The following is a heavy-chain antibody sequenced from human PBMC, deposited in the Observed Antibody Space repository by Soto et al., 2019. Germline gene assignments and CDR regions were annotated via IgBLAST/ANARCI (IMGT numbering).Heavy chain of an antibody. V-gene: IGHV3-15*01. CDR2: IKSKTDGGTT. J-gene: IGHJ6*02. CDR3: TTDSSGWYLPGSYYYYGMDV. CDR1: GFTFSNAW. D-gene: IGHD6-19*01. Sequence: PGGSLRLSCAASGFTFSNAWMSWVRQAPGKGLEWVGRIKSKTDGGTTDYAAPVKGRFTISRDDSKNTLYLQMNSLKTEDTAVYYCTTDSSGWYLPGSYYYYGMDVWGQGTTVTVSS.